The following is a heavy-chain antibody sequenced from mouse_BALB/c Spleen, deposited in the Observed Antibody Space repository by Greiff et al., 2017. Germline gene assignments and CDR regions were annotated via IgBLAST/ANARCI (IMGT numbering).Heavy chain of an antibody. CDR2: IRSKSNNYAT. CDR1: GFTFNTYA. CDR3: VRQGGYYDYYAMDY. Sequence: EVMLVESGGGLVQPKGSLKLSCAASGFTFNTYAMNWVRQAPGKGLEWVARIRSKSNNYATYYADSVKDRFTISRDDSQSMLYLQMNNLKTEDTAMYYCVRQGGYYDYYAMDYWGQGTSVTVSS. J-gene: IGHJ4*01. D-gene: IGHD2-3*01. V-gene: IGHV10-1*02.